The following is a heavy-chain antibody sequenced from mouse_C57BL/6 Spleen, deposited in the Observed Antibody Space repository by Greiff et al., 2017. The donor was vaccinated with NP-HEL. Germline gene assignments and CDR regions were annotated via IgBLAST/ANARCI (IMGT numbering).Heavy chain of an antibody. Sequence: EVMLVESGGGLVKPGGSLKLSCAASGFTFSSYAMSWVRQTPEKRLEWVATISDGGSYTYYPDNVKGRFTISRDNAKNNLYLQMSHLKSEDTAMYYCARVGDYVHWYFDVWGTGTTVTVSS. V-gene: IGHV5-4*03. CDR2: ISDGGSYT. CDR1: GFTFSSYA. CDR3: ARVGDYVHWYFDV. D-gene: IGHD2-4*01. J-gene: IGHJ1*03.